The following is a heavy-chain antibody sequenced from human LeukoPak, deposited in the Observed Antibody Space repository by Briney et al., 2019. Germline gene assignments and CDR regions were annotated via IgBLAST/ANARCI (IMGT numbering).Heavy chain of an antibody. Sequence: TSSETLSLTCTVSGGSISSYYWSWIRQPAGKGLEWIGRIYTSGSTNYNPSLKSRVTMSVDTSKNQFSLKLSSVPAADTAVYYCARDHKGYCSSTSCSYYYYYYWTSGAKGPRSPSP. CDR1: GGSISSYY. D-gene: IGHD2-2*01. J-gene: IGHJ6*03. V-gene: IGHV4-4*07. CDR3: ARDHKGYCSSTSCSYYYYYYWTS. CDR2: IYTSGST.